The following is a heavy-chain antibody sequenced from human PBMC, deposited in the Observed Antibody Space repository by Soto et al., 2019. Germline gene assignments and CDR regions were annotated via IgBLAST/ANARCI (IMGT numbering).Heavy chain of an antibody. D-gene: IGHD2-21*02. CDR3: ARGLYCGGGCYSHFDY. CDR1: GGTFSNYP. J-gene: IGHJ4*02. Sequence: VQLVQSGAEVKKPGSSVKVSCKASGGTFSNYPFIWVRQAPGQGLDWMGGIIPIFGTTDYGQRFQGRVTITADESTNTAYMELSSLRSDETDVYYCARGLYCGGGCYSHFDYWGQGTLVTVSS. V-gene: IGHV1-69*01. CDR2: IIPIFGTT.